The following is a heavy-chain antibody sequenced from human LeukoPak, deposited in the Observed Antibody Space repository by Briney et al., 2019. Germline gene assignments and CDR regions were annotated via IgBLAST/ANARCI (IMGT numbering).Heavy chain of an antibody. Sequence: GGSQRLSCAASGFTFSNAWMSWVRQAPGKGLEWVGRIKSKTDGGTIDYAAPVKGRFTISRDDSKNTLYLQMNSLKTEDTAVYYCTTLRIQLWLDYWGQGTLVTVSS. V-gene: IGHV3-15*01. CDR1: GFTFSNAW. D-gene: IGHD5-18*01. J-gene: IGHJ4*02. CDR2: IKSKTDGGTI. CDR3: TTLRIQLWLDY.